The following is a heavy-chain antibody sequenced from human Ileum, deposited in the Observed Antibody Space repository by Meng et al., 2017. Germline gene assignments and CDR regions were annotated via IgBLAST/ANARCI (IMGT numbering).Heavy chain of an antibody. J-gene: IGHJ4*02. Sequence: HLQEPGPGLVRPPGPLSPNCECLGDSASNTNCWDWLAQAPGKGMEWIGEIHHSGRTNFIASLQSRATISLDESKNQFSLTLTSVTAADTAVYYCARGVGDIRVGFDYWGQGILVTVSS. CDR2: IHHSGRT. CDR1: GDSASNTNC. CDR3: ARGVGDIRVGFDY. V-gene: IGHV4-4*03. D-gene: IGHD5-12*01.